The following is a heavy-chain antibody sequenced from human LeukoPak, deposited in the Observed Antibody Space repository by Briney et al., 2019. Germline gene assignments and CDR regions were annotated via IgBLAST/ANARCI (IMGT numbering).Heavy chain of an antibody. D-gene: IGHD3-16*01. J-gene: IGHJ4*02. CDR3: ARAQLGGPVDY. Sequence: SETLSLTCAVYGGSFSGYYWSWIRQPPGKGLEWIGESNHGGTTNYNPSLKSRVTMSVDTSKNQFSLKLNSVTAADTAVYYCARAQLGGPVDYWGRGTLVTVSS. V-gene: IGHV4-34*01. CDR2: SNHGGTT. CDR1: GGSFSGYY.